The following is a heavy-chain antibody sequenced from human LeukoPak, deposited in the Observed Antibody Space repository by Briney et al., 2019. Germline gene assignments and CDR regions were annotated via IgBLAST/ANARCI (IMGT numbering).Heavy chain of an antibody. V-gene: IGHV3-9*03. Sequence: GGSLRLSCAASGFTFDDYAMHWVRQAPGKGLEWVSGISWNSGRINYADSVKGRFTISRDNAKNSLYLQMNSLRVEDMALYYCVRDGGLQAYYFDYWGQGTLVTVSS. CDR3: VRDGGLQAYYFDY. CDR2: ISWNSGRI. D-gene: IGHD2-21*02. CDR1: GFTFDDYA. J-gene: IGHJ4*02.